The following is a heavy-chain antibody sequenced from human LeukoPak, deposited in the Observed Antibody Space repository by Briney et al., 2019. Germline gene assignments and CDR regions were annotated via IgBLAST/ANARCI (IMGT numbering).Heavy chain of an antibody. CDR3: ARVPPYSSGSGSYFDY. CDR2: IYHSGST. J-gene: IGHJ4*02. Sequence: SETLSLTCGVSGYSISSGYYWGWIRQTPGKGLEWIGSIYHSGSTHYNPSLKSRVTISVDTSKYHFSLKLRSVTAADTAVYYCARVPPYSSGSGSYFDYWGQGTLVTVSS. CDR1: GYSISSGYY. V-gene: IGHV4-38-2*01. D-gene: IGHD3-10*01.